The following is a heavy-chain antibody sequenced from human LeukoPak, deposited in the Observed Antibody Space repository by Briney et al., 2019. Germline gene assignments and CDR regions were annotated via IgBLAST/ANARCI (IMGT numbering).Heavy chain of an antibody. CDR1: GGSITSYY. D-gene: IGHD3-10*01. Sequence: SETLSLTCSVSGGSITSYYWNWIRQPPGKGLEWIGYIHHTGNSFYNPSLKSRLFMSVDTSKNQFSLKLSSVTAADTAVYYCARSVRGVIEYYFDYWGQGTLVTVSS. CDR3: ARSVRGVIEYYFDY. V-gene: IGHV4-59*12. J-gene: IGHJ4*02. CDR2: IHHTGNS.